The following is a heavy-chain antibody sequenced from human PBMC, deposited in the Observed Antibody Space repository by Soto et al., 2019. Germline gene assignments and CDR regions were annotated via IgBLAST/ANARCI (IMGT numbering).Heavy chain of an antibody. J-gene: IGHJ3*01. CDR3: ARDQLYYNDISGRPLNAFDV. CDR1: GFTGSAYY. CDR2: IGIGSSTK. D-gene: IGHD3-22*01. Sequence: GSLRLSCAASGFTGSAYYMNWVRQAPGKGLEWVSYIGIGSSTKYYADSVKGRFTISRDNAKNSLYLQMNSLRAEDTAVYYCARDQLYYNDISGRPLNAFDVWGQGTMVTVSS. V-gene: IGHV3-48*01.